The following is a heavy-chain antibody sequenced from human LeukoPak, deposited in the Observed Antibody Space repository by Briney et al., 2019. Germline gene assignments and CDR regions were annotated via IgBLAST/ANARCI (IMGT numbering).Heavy chain of an antibody. CDR3: AEVEGSYCRI. J-gene: IGHJ4*02. V-gene: IGHV3-23*01. CDR2: IGGSGSTT. Sequence: GGSLRLSCVASGLTFGNYGMDWVRQAPGKGLEWVSSIGGSGSTTYYADSVRGRFTISRDNSKNSMYLQMSSLRAEDTAIYYCAEVEGSYCRIWGQGTLVTVSS. D-gene: IGHD3-10*01. CDR1: GLTFGNYG.